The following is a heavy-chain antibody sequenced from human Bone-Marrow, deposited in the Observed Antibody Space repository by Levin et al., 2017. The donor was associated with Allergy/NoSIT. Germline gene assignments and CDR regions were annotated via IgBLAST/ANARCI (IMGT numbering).Heavy chain of an antibody. CDR3: ARGGVPYYYDSGNDY. J-gene: IGHJ4*02. D-gene: IGHD3-22*01. Sequence: GESLKISCKASGYTFTSYGISWVRQAPGQGLEWMGWISAYNGNTNYAQKLQGRVTMTTDTSTSTAYMELRSLRSDDTAVYYCARGGVPYYYDSGNDYWGQGTLVTVSS. CDR1: GYTFTSYG. V-gene: IGHV1-18*01. CDR2: ISAYNGNT.